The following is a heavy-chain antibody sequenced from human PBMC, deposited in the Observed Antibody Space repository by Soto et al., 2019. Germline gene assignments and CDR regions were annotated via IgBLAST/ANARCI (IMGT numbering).Heavy chain of an antibody. CDR3: ARAIAYYGMDV. CDR2: SNGDGSST. Sequence: GGSLRLSCAASGFTFSSYWMHWVRQAPGMGLVWVSRSNGDGSSTTYADSVKGRFTISRDNAKNTLYLQMNSLRPEDTAVYYCARAIAYYGMDVWGQGTTVTVSS. D-gene: IGHD3-22*01. CDR1: GFTFSSYW. J-gene: IGHJ6*02. V-gene: IGHV3-74*01.